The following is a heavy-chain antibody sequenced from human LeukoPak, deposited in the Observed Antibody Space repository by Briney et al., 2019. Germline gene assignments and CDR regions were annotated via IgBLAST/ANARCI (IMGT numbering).Heavy chain of an antibody. J-gene: IGHJ6*02. CDR2: ISGSGGST. CDR3: ARDKGYYYYGMDV. V-gene: IGHV3-23*01. Sequence: QAGGSLRLSCAASGFTFSSYAMSWVRQAPGKGLEWVSAISGSGGSTYYADSVKGRFTISRDNAKNSLYLQMNSLRAEDTAVYYCARDKGYYYYGMDVWGQGTTVTVSS. CDR1: GFTFSSYA.